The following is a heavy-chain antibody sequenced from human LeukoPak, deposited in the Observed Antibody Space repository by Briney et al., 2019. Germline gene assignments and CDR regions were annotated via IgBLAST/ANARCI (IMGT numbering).Heavy chain of an antibody. CDR2: IYSTGIT. CDR1: GGSINDYY. CDR3: ARADTVTGPDAFDI. D-gene: IGHD4-11*01. Sequence: SETLSLTCTISGGSINDYYWSWIRQSPEKGVELIGYIYSTGITNYNPSLKSRVAISVDTSRNQFSLKLSSVTAADTAVYYCARADTVTGPDAFDIWGQGTMVTVSS. V-gene: IGHV4-59*12. J-gene: IGHJ3*02.